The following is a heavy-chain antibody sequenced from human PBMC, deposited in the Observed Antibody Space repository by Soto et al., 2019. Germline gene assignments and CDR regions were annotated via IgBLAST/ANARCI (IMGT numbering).Heavy chain of an antibody. V-gene: IGHV3-23*01. J-gene: IGHJ5*02. Sequence: GSPKISCAASGLTVSSYAMSWVRQDPGKGLEWVSAISGSGGSTYYADSVKGRFTISRDNSKNTLYLQMNSLRAEDTAVYYCAKRPIAAAGTFDPWGQGTLVTVSS. D-gene: IGHD6-13*01. CDR1: GLTVSSYA. CDR3: AKRPIAAAGTFDP. CDR2: ISGSGGST.